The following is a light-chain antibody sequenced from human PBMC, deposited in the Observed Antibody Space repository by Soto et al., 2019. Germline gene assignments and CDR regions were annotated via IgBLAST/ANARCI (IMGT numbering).Light chain of an antibody. CDR1: QDISNY. CDR2: DAS. V-gene: IGKV1-33*01. Sequence: DIQMTQSPSSLSASVGDRVTITCQASQDISNYLNWYQQKPGKAPKLLIYDASNLETGVPSRFSGSGSWTDFTFNISILQPEDIATYYCQQYDNLLFYTFGQGTKLEIK. J-gene: IGKJ2*01. CDR3: QQYDNLLFYT.